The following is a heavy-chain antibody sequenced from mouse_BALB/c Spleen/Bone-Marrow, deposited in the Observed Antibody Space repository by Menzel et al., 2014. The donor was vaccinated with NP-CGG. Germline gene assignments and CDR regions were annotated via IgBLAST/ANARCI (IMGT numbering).Heavy chain of an antibody. J-gene: IGHJ3*01. CDR3: ARNGNYGAWFAY. CDR2: IDPANGNT. CDR1: GFTITNTY. Sequence: EVQLQQSGAELVKPGASVKLSCTASGFTITNTYMHWVKQRPEQGLEWIGRIDPANGNTKYDQKFQGKATITADTSSNTAYLHLSSLTSEDTAVYYCARNGNYGAWFAYWGQGTPVTVSA. D-gene: IGHD2-1*01. V-gene: IGHV14-3*02.